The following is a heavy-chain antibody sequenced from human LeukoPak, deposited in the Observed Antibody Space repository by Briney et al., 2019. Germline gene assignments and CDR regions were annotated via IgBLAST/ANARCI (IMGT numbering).Heavy chain of an antibody. J-gene: IGHJ4*02. CDR1: GFTFSSYT. CDR3: AKDGEYCSGGSCSFFDY. CDR2: ISTSSSYI. D-gene: IGHD2-15*01. Sequence: KTRGSLRLSCAASGFTFSSYTMSWVRQAPGKVLEWVSSISTSSSYIYYADSVKGRFIISRDNARKSLYLQMNSLRAEDTAVYHCAKDGEYCSGGSCSFFDYWGQGTLVTVSS. V-gene: IGHV3-21*01.